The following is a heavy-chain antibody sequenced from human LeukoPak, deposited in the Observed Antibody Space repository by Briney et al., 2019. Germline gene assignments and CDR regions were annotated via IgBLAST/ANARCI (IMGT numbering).Heavy chain of an antibody. J-gene: IGHJ4*02. Sequence: GGSLRLSCAASGFTFSSYSMNWVRQAPGKGLEWVSAISGSGGSTYYADSVKGRFTISRDNSKSTLFLQMNSLRVEDTAVYYCAKDRAAAGTADYFDYWGQGTLVTVSS. V-gene: IGHV3-23*01. CDR3: AKDRAAAGTADYFDY. CDR2: ISGSGGST. CDR1: GFTFSSYS. D-gene: IGHD6-13*01.